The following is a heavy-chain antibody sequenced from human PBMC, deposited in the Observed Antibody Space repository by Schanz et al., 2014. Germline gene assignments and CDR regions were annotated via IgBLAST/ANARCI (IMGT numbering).Heavy chain of an antibody. J-gene: IGHJ3*02. Sequence: EVQLVESGGGLIQPGGSLRLSCAASGFTVSSNYMSWVRQAPGKGLEWVLVIYSGGSTYYADSVKGRFTISRDNSKNTLYLQMNSLRAEDTAVYYCARDRWDWNNAFDIWGQGTMVTVSS. CDR3: ARDRWDWNNAFDI. CDR1: GFTVSSNY. CDR2: IYSGGST. V-gene: IGHV3-53*01. D-gene: IGHD1-1*01.